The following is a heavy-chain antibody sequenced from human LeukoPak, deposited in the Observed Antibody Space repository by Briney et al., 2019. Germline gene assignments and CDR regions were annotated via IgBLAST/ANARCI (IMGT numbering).Heavy chain of an antibody. D-gene: IGHD4-17*01. CDR2: ISSSGTTM. CDR3: ARDIRGYGDFDC. V-gene: IGHV3-48*02. J-gene: IGHJ4*02. Sequence: PGGSLRLSCAASGFTFTIYSMNWVRQAPGKGLEWVSYISSSGTTMYYADSVKGRFTISRDNVKNSLYLQMNSLRDEDTAVYYCARDIRGYGDFDCWGQGTLVTVSS. CDR1: GFTFTIYS.